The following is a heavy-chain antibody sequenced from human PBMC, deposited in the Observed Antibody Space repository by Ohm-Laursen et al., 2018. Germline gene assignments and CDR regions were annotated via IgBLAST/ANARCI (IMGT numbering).Heavy chain of an antibody. Sequence: SVKVSCKASGYTFTSYYMHWVRQAPGQGLEWMGIINPSGGSTNYAQKFQGRVTMTRDTSTSTVYMELSSLRSEDRAVYYCAKYSSDWYFDSWGRGILVTVSS. CDR2: INPSGGST. CDR3: AKYSSDWYFDS. CDR1: GYTFTSYY. J-gene: IGHJ4*02. D-gene: IGHD6-25*01. V-gene: IGHV1-46*01.